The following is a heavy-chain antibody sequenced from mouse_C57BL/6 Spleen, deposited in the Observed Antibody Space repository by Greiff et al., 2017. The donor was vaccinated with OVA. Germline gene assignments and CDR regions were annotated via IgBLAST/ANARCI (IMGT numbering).Heavy chain of an antibody. D-gene: IGHD2-10*02. CDR2: ISSGGSYT. CDR1: GFTFSSYG. V-gene: IGHV5-6*01. CDR3: ARHGYGNFNAMDY. J-gene: IGHJ4*01. Sequence: EVQVVESGGDLVKPGGSLKLSCAASGFTFSSYGMSWVRQTPDKRLEWVATISSGGSYTYYPDSVKGRFTISRDNAKNTLYLQMSSLKSEDTAMYYCARHGYGNFNAMDYWGQGTSVTVSS.